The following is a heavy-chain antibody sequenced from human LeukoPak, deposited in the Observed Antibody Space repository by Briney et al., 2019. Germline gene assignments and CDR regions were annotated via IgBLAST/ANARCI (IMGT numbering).Heavy chain of an antibody. J-gene: IGHJ6*03. Sequence: GASVKVSCKASGYTFTGYYMHWVRQAPGQGLEWMGWINPNSGGTNYAQKLQGRVTMTTDTSTSTAYMELRSLRSDDTAVYYCARDLVVVADDYYYYYYMDVWGKGTTVTVSS. CDR3: ARDLVVVADDYYYYYYMDV. V-gene: IGHV1-2*02. CDR2: INPNSGGT. CDR1: GYTFTGYY. D-gene: IGHD2-15*01.